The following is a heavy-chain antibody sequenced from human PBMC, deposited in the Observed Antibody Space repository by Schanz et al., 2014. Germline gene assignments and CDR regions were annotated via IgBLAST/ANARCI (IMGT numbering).Heavy chain of an antibody. CDR3: ARGWEVKVFDY. J-gene: IGHJ4*02. CDR2: IYSSGST. CDR1: GGSISTYY. V-gene: IGHV4-59*01. Sequence: QVQLQESGPGLVQPSETLSLTCTVSGGSISTYYWSWIRQPPGKGLQWIGYIYSSGSTNYNPSLESRVTMSVDTSKNQFSLKLSSVTAADTAVYYCARGWEVKVFDYWGQGSLVTVS. D-gene: IGHD1-26*01.